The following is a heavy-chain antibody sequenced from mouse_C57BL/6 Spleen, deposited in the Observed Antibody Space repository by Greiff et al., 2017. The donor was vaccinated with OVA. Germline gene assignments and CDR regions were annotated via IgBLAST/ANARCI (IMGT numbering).Heavy chain of an antibody. J-gene: IGHJ2*01. CDR1: GYTFTDYY. CDR2: INPNNGGT. D-gene: IGHD4-1*01. Sequence: EVQLQQSGPELVKPGASVKISCKASGYTFTDYYMNWVKQSHGKSLEWIGDINPNNGGTSYNQKFKGKATLTVDKSSSTAYMELRSLTSEDSAVYYCARRDLTGTDYWGQGTTLTVSS. CDR3: ARRDLTGTDY. V-gene: IGHV1-26*01.